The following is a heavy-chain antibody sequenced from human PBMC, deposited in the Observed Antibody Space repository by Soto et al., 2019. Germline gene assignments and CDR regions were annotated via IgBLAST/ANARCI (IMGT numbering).Heavy chain of an antibody. CDR2: IKQDGSEK. Sequence: EVQLVESGGGLVQPGGSLRLSCAASGFTFSSYWMSWVRQAPGKGLEWVANIKQDGSEKYYVDSVKGRFTISRDNAKNSLYRQMNSLRAEDTAVYYCARDRNDFWSGYPYYFDYWGQGTLVTVSS. V-gene: IGHV3-7*01. D-gene: IGHD3-3*01. CDR3: ARDRNDFWSGYPYYFDY. CDR1: GFTFSSYW. J-gene: IGHJ4*02.